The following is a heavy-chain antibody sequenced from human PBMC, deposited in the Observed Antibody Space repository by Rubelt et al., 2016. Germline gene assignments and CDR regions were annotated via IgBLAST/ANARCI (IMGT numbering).Heavy chain of an antibody. CDR1: GFTFNIYW. J-gene: IGHJ5*02. V-gene: IGHV3-7*03. CDR2: IKQDGGET. CDR3: ARDYAVGGFDP. D-gene: IGHD6-19*01. Sequence: GGSLRLSCAASGFTFNIYWMSWVRQAPGKGLEWVANIKQDGGETYYVDSVKGRFTISRDNAKNTLYLQMNSLRAEDTAVYYCARDYAVGGFDPWGQGTLVTVSS.